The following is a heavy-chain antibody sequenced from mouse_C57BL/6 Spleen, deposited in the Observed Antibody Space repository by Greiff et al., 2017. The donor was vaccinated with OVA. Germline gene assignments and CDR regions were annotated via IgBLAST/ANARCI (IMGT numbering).Heavy chain of an antibody. CDR2: ICPSDGST. D-gene: IGHD2-3*01. J-gene: IGHJ2*01. V-gene: IGHV1-78*01. Sequence: VQLQQSYAELVKPGASVKISCKVSGYTFTDHTIHWMNQTPEQGLEWIGYICPSDGSTKYNEKLKGKATLTTDKSSSTAYMQLNRLTSEDSAVYFCVRENGYSCCFDYWGQGTTLTVSS. CDR1: GYTFTDHT. CDR3: VRENGYSCCFDY.